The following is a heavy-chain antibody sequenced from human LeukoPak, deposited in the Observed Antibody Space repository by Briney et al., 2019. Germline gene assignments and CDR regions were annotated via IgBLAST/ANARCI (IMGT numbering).Heavy chain of an antibody. D-gene: IGHD1-1*01. CDR2: IRSKAYGGTT. V-gene: IGHV3-49*04. CDR1: GFTSGDHA. Sequence: GGSLRLSCTTFGFTSGDHAMSWVRQAPGKGLEWVGFIRSKAYGGTTEYAASVKGRFTISRDDSKSIAYLQMNSLITDDTAVYYCSRGPIQLWVHNAMDVWGQGTTVTVSS. J-gene: IGHJ6*02. CDR3: SRGPIQLWVHNAMDV.